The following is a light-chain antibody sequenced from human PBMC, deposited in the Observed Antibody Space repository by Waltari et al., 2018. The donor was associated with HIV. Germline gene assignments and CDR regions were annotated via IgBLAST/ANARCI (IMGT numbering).Light chain of an antibody. J-gene: IGLJ1*01. V-gene: IGLV2-14*03. CDR3: SSYTRSGTYV. CDR1: STDVGGYNY. CDR2: DVS. Sequence: QSALTQPASVSGSPGQSITIPCTGTSTDVGGYNYVSWYQQHPGNAPKFIIYDVSSRPSGVSNRFSGSKSDKTASLTISGLQAEDEADYYCSSYTRSGTYVFGTGTKVTVL.